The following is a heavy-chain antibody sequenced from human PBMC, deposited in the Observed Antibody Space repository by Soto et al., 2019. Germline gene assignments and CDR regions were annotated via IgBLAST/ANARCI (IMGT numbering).Heavy chain of an antibody. Sequence: QVQLQESGPGLVKPSQTLSLTCTVSGDSISSGGYFWTWIRQHPGKGLEWIGYIYSSGSAYYNPSLTSRVTISADTSKNHFSLKMTSVTAADTAVYYCARLGYCASTSCPRGGGFDYWGQGTLVTVSS. CDR2: IYSSGSA. CDR3: ARLGYCASTSCPRGGGFDY. D-gene: IGHD2-2*01. V-gene: IGHV4-31*03. CDR1: GDSISSGGYF. J-gene: IGHJ4*02.